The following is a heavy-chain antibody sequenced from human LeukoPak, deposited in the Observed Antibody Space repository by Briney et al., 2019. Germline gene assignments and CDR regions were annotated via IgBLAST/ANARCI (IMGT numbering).Heavy chain of an antibody. J-gene: IGHJ4*02. Sequence: WESLRLSCAASGCTFSNACMSWVCKAQGQGQELVGSIKSKTDGGTTDYAAPVKGRFTISRDDSKNTLYLQMNSLKTEDTAIYYWTKTYYYGSGSLDYWGQGTLVTVSS. CDR2: IKSKTDGGTT. V-gene: IGHV3-15*01. CDR1: GCTFSNAC. CDR3: TKTYYYGSGSLDY. D-gene: IGHD3-10*01.